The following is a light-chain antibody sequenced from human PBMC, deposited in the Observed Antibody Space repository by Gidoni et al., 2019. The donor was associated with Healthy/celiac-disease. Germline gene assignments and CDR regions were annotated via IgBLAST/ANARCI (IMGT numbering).Light chain of an antibody. Sequence: EILMTPSPATLSVSPGERATLSCRASQSVSSNLAWYQQKPGQAPRLLIYGASTRATGIPARFSGSGSGTEFTLTISSLQSEDFAVYYCQQYNNWPTWTFGQGTKVEIK. V-gene: IGKV3-15*01. CDR2: GAS. CDR3: QQYNNWPTWT. CDR1: QSVSSN. J-gene: IGKJ1*01.